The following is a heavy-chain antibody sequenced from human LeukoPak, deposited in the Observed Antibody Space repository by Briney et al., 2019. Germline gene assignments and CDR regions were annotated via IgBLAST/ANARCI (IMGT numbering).Heavy chain of an antibody. Sequence: TSETLSLTCTVSGGSISSYYWSWIRQPPGKGLEWIGYIYYSGSTNYNPSLKSRVTISVDTSKNQFSLKLSSVTAADTAVYYCARGRRPTYDFWSGYDNWFDPWGQGTLVTVSS. J-gene: IGHJ5*02. CDR3: ARGRRPTYDFWSGYDNWFDP. V-gene: IGHV4-59*01. CDR1: GGSISSYY. CDR2: IYYSGST. D-gene: IGHD3-3*01.